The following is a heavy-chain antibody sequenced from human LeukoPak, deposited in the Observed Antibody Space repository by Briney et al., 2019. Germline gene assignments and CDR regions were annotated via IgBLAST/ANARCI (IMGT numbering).Heavy chain of an antibody. D-gene: IGHD5-12*01. J-gene: IGHJ3*02. V-gene: IGHV4-39*02. CDR3: ARDRDIVATADFDAFDI. CDR1: GGSISGSSYY. Sequence: SETLSLTCTVSGGSISGSSYYWGWIRQPPGKGLEWIGSIYYSGSTYYNPSLKSRVTISVDTSKNQFSLKLNSVTATDTAVYYCARDRDIVATADFDAFDIWGQGTMVTVSS. CDR2: IYYSGST.